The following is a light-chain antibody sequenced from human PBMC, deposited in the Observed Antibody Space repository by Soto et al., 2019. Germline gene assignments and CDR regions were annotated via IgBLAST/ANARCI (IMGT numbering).Light chain of an antibody. CDR2: DVS. J-gene: IGLJ1*01. Sequence: QSVLTQPASVSGSPGQSVTISCAGTSSDVGGYNFVSWYQQHPGKAPQLMIYDVSSRPSGVSNRFSGSKSGNTASLTISGLQAEDEADHYCSSYTSSYTYVFGTGIKLTVL. CDR3: SSYTSSYTYV. V-gene: IGLV2-14*03. CDR1: SSDVGGYNF.